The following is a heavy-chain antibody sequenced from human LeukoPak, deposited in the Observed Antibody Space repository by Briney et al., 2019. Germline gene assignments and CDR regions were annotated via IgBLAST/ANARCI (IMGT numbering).Heavy chain of an antibody. V-gene: IGHV4-31*03. CDR3: ARVRTGNYYDSSGYYFLDY. Sequence: NASETLSLTCTVSGGSISSGGYYWSWIRQHPGKGLEWIGYIYYSGSTYYNPSLKSRVTISVDTSKNQFSLKLSSVTAADTAVYYCARVRTGNYYDSSGYYFLDYWGQGTLVTVSS. D-gene: IGHD3-22*01. CDR1: GGSISSGGYY. CDR2: IYYSGST. J-gene: IGHJ4*02.